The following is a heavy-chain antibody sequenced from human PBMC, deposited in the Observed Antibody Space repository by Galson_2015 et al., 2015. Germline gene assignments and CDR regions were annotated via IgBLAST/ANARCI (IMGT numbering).Heavy chain of an antibody. Sequence: SVKVSCKASGYTFTSYAMHWVRQAPGQRLKWMGWINAGNGNTKYSQKFQGRVTITRDTSASTAYMELSSLRSEDTAVYYCARREFVEMATVPLDYWGQGTLVTVSS. J-gene: IGHJ4*02. V-gene: IGHV1-3*01. D-gene: IGHD5-24*01. CDR1: GYTFTSYA. CDR2: INAGNGNT. CDR3: ARREFVEMATVPLDY.